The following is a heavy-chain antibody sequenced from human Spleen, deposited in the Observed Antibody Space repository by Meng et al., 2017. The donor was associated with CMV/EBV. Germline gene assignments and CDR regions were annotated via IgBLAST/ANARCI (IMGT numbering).Heavy chain of an antibody. Sequence: ASVKVSCKASGYTFTGYYMHWVRQAPGKGLEWMGNFDPEDGKATYAQKFQGRVTMTEDTSTDTAYMELSGLRSEDTAVYYCARVLHNFYDSSGNHYGMDVWGQGTTVTVSS. D-gene: IGHD3-22*01. CDR3: ARVLHNFYDSSGNHYGMDV. CDR2: FDPEDGKA. CDR1: GYTFTGYY. V-gene: IGHV1-24*01. J-gene: IGHJ6*02.